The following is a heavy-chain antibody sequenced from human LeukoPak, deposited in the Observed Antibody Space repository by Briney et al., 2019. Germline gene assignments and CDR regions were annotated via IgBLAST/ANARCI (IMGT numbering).Heavy chain of an antibody. CDR3: VRITGWSNFDY. J-gene: IGHJ4*02. D-gene: IGHD6-19*01. CDR2: IRYDGSEQ. V-gene: IGHV3-33*01. Sequence: GRSLRLSCAASGFTFGSYGMNWVRQAPGKGLEWVAVIRYDGSEQYYADSVKGRSTISRDNSRNTVSLQMNSLRAEDTAVYYCVRITGWSNFDYWGQGTLVTVSS. CDR1: GFTFGSYG.